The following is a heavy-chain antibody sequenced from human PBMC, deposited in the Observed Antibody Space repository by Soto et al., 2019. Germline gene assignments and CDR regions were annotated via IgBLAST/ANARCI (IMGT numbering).Heavy chain of an antibody. D-gene: IGHD3-3*01. CDR2: INPATGAA. CDR3: ARGGGVGVAGSAAFDM. V-gene: IGHV1-2*02. Sequence: QLHLVQSGAVVKKPGASVTVSCSASGYPVTAYYMHWVRQAPGRGLEWMGGINPATGAAKYTQTFQGRVTMTRDTSTSTVFMELSRLTSEDTAGFYCARGGGVGVAGSAAFDMWGQGTLVTVSS. J-gene: IGHJ3*02. CDR1: GYPVTAYY.